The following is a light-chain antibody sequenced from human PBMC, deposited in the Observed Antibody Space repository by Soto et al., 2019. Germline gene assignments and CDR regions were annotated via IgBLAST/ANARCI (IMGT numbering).Light chain of an antibody. CDR2: DAS. J-gene: IGKJ1*01. CDR3: PQYDNLPWT. Sequence: DIQMTQSPSSLSASVGDRVTITCQASQDSSNYLNWYQQKTGKAPKLLIYDASNLETGVPSRFSGSGSGTDFTFPISSLQSEDIATYYCPQYDNLPWTFGQGTKVEIK. CDR1: QDSSNY. V-gene: IGKV1-33*01.